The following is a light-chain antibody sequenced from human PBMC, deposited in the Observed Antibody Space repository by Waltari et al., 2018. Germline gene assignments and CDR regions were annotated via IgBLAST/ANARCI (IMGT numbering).Light chain of an antibody. V-gene: IGLV3-25*03. CDR3: QSADFSGRYVV. J-gene: IGLJ2*01. CDR2: KEN. CDR1: ALPKPF. Sequence: YELTPAPSMSVSPGQAARITCSGDALPKPFPHWYQQKPGQAPLLVIYKENERPSGVPDRFAGSSSGTTVTLTINGVQPDDEADYYCQSADFSGRYVVFGGGTKLTVL.